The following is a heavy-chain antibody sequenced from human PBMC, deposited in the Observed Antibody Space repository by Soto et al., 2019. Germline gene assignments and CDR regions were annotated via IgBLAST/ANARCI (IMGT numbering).Heavy chain of an antibody. Sequence: SSVKVSCKASGGLFHSSAINWVRQAPGQGLEWKGGIIPMYGSAKYAQRFQGRVTITADTSATTAYMEVSSLTSEDTAVYFCTFDTNWNYQITRDWGPGTLVTV. D-gene: IGHD1-7*01. CDR1: GGLFHSSA. J-gene: IGHJ4*02. CDR3: TFDTNWNYQITRD. CDR2: IIPMYGSA. V-gene: IGHV1-69*06.